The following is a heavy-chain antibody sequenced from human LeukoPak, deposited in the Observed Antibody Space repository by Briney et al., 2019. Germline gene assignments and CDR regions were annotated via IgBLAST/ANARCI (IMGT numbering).Heavy chain of an antibody. J-gene: IGHJ4*02. Sequence: SETLSLTCTVSADSLSSGGHYWAWIRQFPGKGLESIGFIHHSGRSRHNPSLKDRVAISVDTSRKQFALKLSSVTAADTALYYCARGGNRFGGFYFDYWGQGIQVIVSS. V-gene: IGHV4-31*03. CDR3: ARGGNRFGGFYFDY. D-gene: IGHD3-10*01. CDR1: ADSLSSGGHY. CDR2: IHHSGRS.